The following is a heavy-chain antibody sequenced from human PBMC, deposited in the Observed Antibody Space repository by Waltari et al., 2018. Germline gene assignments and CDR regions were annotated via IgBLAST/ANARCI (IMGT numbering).Heavy chain of an antibody. D-gene: IGHD3-10*01. CDR1: GFAFSDSW. CDR2: IKEDGSRK. CDR3: AKDRGWFRFDD. J-gene: IGHJ4*02. V-gene: IGHV3-7*01. Sequence: EVQLAESGGGLVQPGGSLRLSCAASGFAFSDSWLSWVRQAPGKGLECVAQIKEDGSRKYYVGSVRDRFTISRDNAKNSLYLEMNSLRDEDTAVYYCAKDRGWFRFDDWGQGTLVTVSP.